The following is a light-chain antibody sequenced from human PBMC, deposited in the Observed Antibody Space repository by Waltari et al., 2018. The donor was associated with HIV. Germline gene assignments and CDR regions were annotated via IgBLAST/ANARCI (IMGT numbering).Light chain of an antibody. J-gene: IGLJ2*01. CDR3: CSYAGSSTLV. Sequence: QSALTQPASVSGSPGQSITISCTGTSSDVGSYNLVSWYQQHPGKAPTLMIYEVSKRPSGVPNRCSGSKSGNTASLTISGLQAEDEADYYCCSYAGSSTLVFGGGTKLTVL. V-gene: IGLV2-23*02. CDR2: EVS. CDR1: SSDVGSYNL.